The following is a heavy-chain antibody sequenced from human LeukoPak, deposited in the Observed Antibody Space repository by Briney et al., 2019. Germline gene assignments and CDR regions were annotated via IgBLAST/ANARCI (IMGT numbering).Heavy chain of an antibody. CDR3: ARGRDGYNLVDAFDI. D-gene: IGHD5-24*01. Sequence: PGGSLRLSCAASGFTFSNYRMNWVRQAPGKGLEWVSSISSSSIYIYYTDSLKGRFTISRDNAKNSLYLQMSSLRAEDTAVYYCARGRDGYNLVDAFDIWGQGIMVTVSS. CDR1: GFTFSNYR. CDR2: ISSSSIYI. V-gene: IGHV3-21*01. J-gene: IGHJ3*02.